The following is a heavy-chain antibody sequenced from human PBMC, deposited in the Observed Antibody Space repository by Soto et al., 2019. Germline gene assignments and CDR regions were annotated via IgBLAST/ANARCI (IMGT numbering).Heavy chain of an antibody. CDR1: GGSISSSSYY. CDR3: ERHGDRSWWVDP. V-gene: IGHV4-39*01. J-gene: IGHJ5*02. Sequence: TETLSLTCTVYGGSISSSSYYWGWIRQPPGKGLEGIGGIYYSGSTYDTPSLQSRVTISVATSKNQFPLKLSSVTQADKPLYFGERHGDRSWWVDPWGRXTLVTVSS. CDR2: IYYSGST. D-gene: IGHD4-17*01.